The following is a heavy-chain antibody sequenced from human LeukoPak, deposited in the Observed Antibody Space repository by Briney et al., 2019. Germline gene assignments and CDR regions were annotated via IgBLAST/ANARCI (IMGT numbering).Heavy chain of an antibody. Sequence: GGSLGLSFAASGFTFSSYSMNWVRQAPGKGLEWVSCISSSSSYIYYADSVKGRFTTLRDNAKNSLYLQMNSLRAEDTAVYYCARDLRSSGYYAFDYWGQGTLVTVSS. D-gene: IGHD3-22*01. CDR2: ISSSSSYI. J-gene: IGHJ4*02. CDR3: ARDLRSSGYYAFDY. CDR1: GFTFSSYS. V-gene: IGHV3-21*01.